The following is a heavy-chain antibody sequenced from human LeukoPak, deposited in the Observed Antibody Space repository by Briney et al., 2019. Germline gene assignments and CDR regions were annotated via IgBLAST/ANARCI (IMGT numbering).Heavy chain of an antibody. Sequence: ASVKVSCKASGGTFSSYAISWVRQAPGQGLEWMGRIIPILGKANYAQKFQGRVTITADKSTSTAYMELSSLRSEDTAVYYCARDPGDSSNHYYYGMDVWGQGTTVTVSS. V-gene: IGHV1-69*04. CDR2: IIPILGKA. J-gene: IGHJ6*02. D-gene: IGHD6-13*01. CDR3: ARDPGDSSNHYYYGMDV. CDR1: GGTFSSYA.